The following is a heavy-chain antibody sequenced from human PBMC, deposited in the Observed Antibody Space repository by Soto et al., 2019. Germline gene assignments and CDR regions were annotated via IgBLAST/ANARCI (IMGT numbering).Heavy chain of an antibody. D-gene: IGHD1-26*01. CDR1: GGSIGSSGSY. CDR3: ATHLGGAPRTMGPFNL. V-gene: IGHV4-39*01. Sequence: QLQLQESGPGLVKPSETLSLTCAVSGGSIGSSGSYRGWIRESPGKGLEWIGSISSGGTTYYNPSLQSRVTISIDSSKNQFSLKLTSVTATDTALYYCATHLGGAPRTMGPFNLWGQGTVVTVSS. J-gene: IGHJ3*01. CDR2: ISSGGTT.